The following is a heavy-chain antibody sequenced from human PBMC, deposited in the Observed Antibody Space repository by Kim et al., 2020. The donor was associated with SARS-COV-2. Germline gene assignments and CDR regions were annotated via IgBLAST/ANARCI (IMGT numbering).Heavy chain of an antibody. D-gene: IGHD3-16*01. V-gene: IGHV3-53*01. J-gene: IGHJ6*02. CDR3: ARDLRILGMDV. CDR1: GFTISSNY. CDR2: IYSGGTT. Sequence: GWSLRLSCAASGFTISSNYMSWVRQAPGKGLEWVSVIYSGGTTYYADSVKGRFTISRDNSKNTLYLQMNSLRAEDTAVDYCARDLRILGMDVWGQGTTVTVSS.